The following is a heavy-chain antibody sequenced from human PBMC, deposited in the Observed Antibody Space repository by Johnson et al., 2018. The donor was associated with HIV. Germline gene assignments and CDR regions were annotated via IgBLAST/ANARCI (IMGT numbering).Heavy chain of an antibody. V-gene: IGHV3-48*01. D-gene: IGHD1-26*01. CDR3: AGDRVGATAFDM. Sequence: VQLVESGGGLVQPGRSLRLSCAASGFTFSSYAMSWVRQAPGKGLEWVSCISSSGTTIYYADSMKGRFTISRDKAKNSLYMHMNSLRAEDTAVYYCAGDRVGATAFDMWGQGTMVPGSS. CDR1: GFTFSSYA. J-gene: IGHJ3*02. CDR2: ISSSGTTI.